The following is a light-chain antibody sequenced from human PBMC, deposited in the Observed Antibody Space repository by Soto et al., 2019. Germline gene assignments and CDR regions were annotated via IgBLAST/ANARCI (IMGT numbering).Light chain of an antibody. CDR3: CSYGRRYSFVL. V-gene: IGLV2-11*01. Sequence: QSALTQPRSVSGSPGQSVTISCTGTSSDVGGYNYVSWYQQHPGKAPKLMIYDVSKWPSGVPHRFSGSKSGNTASLTISGLQAEDEADYYCCSYGRRYSFVLFGGGTKLTVL. CDR1: SSDVGGYNY. J-gene: IGLJ2*01. CDR2: DVS.